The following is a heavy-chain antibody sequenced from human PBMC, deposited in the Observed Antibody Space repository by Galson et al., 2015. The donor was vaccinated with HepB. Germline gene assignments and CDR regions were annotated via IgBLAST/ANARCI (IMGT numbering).Heavy chain of an antibody. CDR1: GDSISTSTFY. CDR3: ARHVPDLSSESLYVTLYYYGVDV. V-gene: IGHV4-39*01. J-gene: IGHJ6*02. CDR2: FSYSGTT. Sequence: SETLSLTCTVSGDSISTSTFYWGWIRQPPGKGLEWVGSFSYSGTTYYTPSLKSRVTISVDTSKNQFSLNLRSVTAADTAVYYCARHVPDLSSESLYVTLYYYGVDVWGQGTTVAVSS. D-gene: IGHD3-10*01.